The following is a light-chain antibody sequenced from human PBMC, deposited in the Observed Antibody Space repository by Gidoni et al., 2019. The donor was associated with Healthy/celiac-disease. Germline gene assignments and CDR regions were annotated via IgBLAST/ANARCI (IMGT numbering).Light chain of an antibody. CDR1: QSISSW. Sequence: DIQMTQSPSTLSASVGDRVTFTCRAIQSISSWLAWYLQKPGKAPQLLIYKASSLESGVPSRVSGSGSGTEFTRSISSLQPDVFATYYCQLYNSYWTFGQGTKVEIK. J-gene: IGKJ1*01. CDR3: QLYNSYWT. V-gene: IGKV1-5*03. CDR2: KAS.